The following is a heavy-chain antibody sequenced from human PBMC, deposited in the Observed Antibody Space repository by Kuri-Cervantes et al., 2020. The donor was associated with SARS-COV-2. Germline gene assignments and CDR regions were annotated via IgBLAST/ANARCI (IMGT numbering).Heavy chain of an antibody. D-gene: IGHD2-2*01. V-gene: IGHV1-69*04. CDR1: GGTFSSYA. Sequence: SVKVSCKASGGTFSSYAVTWVRQAPGQGLEWMGRIIPLLGTTIYAQEFQGRVTLTADKSTNTAYMELSSLRSEDTAVYYCARPYCSITTCYDGTFDSWGQGTLVTVSS. CDR2: IIPLLGTT. CDR3: ARPYCSITTCYDGTFDS. J-gene: IGHJ4*02.